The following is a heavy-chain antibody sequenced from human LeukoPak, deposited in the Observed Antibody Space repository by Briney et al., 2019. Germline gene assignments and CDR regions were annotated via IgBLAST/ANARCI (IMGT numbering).Heavy chain of an antibody. Sequence: GASVKVSCKASGGTFSSYAISWVRQAPGQGLEWMGRIIPILGIANYAQKFQGRVMITADKSTSTAYMELSSLRSEDTAVYYCARVSMGDYAVDYWGQGTLVTVSS. J-gene: IGHJ4*02. CDR3: ARVSMGDYAVDY. CDR1: GGTFSSYA. V-gene: IGHV1-69*04. CDR2: IIPILGIA. D-gene: IGHD4-17*01.